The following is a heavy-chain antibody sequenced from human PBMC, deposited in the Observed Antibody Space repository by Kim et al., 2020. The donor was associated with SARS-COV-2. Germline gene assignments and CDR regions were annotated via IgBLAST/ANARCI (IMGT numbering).Heavy chain of an antibody. CDR2: IYHSGST. CDR1: GGSISSSNW. D-gene: IGHD6-13*01. CDR3: ARGPWYSSSWYKARGDVGRDY. V-gene: IGHV4-4*02. Sequence: SETLSLTCAVSGGSISSSNWWSWVRQPPGKGLEWIGEIYHSGSTNYNPSLKSRVTISVDKSKNQFSLKLSSVTAADTAVYYCARGPWYSSSWYKARGDVGRDYWGQGTLVTVSS. J-gene: IGHJ4*02.